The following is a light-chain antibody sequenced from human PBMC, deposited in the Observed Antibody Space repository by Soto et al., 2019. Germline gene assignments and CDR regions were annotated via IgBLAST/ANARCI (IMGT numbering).Light chain of an antibody. Sequence: VLTQFPLSLSVIPGEPASISCRSGESLLHTNALNYLAWYQQKPGQPPRLLIYWASTRESGVPDRFSGSGSGTDFTLTISSLQAEDVALYYCQQYYDPPWTFGQGTKVEIK. J-gene: IGKJ1*01. CDR1: ESLLHTNALNY. V-gene: IGKV4-1*01. CDR3: QQYYDPPWT. CDR2: WAS.